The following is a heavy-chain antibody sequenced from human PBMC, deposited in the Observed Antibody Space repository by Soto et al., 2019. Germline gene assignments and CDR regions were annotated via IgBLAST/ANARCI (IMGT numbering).Heavy chain of an antibody. CDR3: ARGGPNCSSTFCYAIYYYYYYIDV. Sequence: ASVKVSCKASGYTFTSYGINWVRQATGQGLEWMGWMNPNSGNTGYAQKFQGRVTMTRNTSISTAYMELSSLRSEDTAVYYCARGGPNCSSTFCYAIYYYYYYIDVRGKGTTVTGSS. CDR2: MNPNSGNT. V-gene: IGHV1-8*01. CDR1: GYTFTSYG. D-gene: IGHD2-2*01. J-gene: IGHJ6*03.